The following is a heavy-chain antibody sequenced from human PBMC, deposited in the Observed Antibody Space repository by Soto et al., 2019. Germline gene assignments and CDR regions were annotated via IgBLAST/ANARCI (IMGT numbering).Heavy chain of an antibody. CDR1: RFTFSTFA. D-gene: IGHD3-3*01. V-gene: IGHV3-23*01. CDR2: ISGGGGFT. CDR3: AKRGITIFGVVTNYYSGVDV. J-gene: IGHJ6*02. Sequence: EAQLLESGGGLVQPGGSLRLSCDASRFTFSTFAMSWVRQAPGQGLEWVSVISGGGGFTYYADSVKGRFTISRDNSKNALFLQMNSLRSEDTALYYCAKRGITIFGVVTNYYSGVDVWGQGTTVTVSS.